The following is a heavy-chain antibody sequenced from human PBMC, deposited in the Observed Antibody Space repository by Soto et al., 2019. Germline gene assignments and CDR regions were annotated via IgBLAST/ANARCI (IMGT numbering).Heavy chain of an antibody. CDR1: GFTFSSYS. D-gene: IGHD3-22*01. CDR2: ISSSSSYI. V-gene: IGHV3-21*01. J-gene: IGHJ6*02. CDR3: ARGGDSSGYYSYYYGMDV. Sequence: GGSLRLSCAASGFTFSSYSMNWVRQAPGKGLEWVSSISSSSSYIYYADSVKGRFTISRDNAKNSLYLQMNSLRAEDTAVYYCARGGDSSGYYSYYYGMDVWGQGTTVTVAS.